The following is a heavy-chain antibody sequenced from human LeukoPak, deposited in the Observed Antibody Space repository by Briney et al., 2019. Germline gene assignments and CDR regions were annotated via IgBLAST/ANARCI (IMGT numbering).Heavy chain of an antibody. CDR1: GYTLTELS. CDR3: ATVGGYSYGLKTDY. CDR2: FDPEDGET. D-gene: IGHD5-18*01. Sequence: RASVKVSCKVSGYTLTELSMHWVRQAPGKGLEWMGGFDPEDGETIYAQKFQGRVTMTEDTSTDTAYMELSSLRSEDTAVYYCATVGGYSYGLKTDYWGQGTLVTVSS. J-gene: IGHJ4*02. V-gene: IGHV1-24*01.